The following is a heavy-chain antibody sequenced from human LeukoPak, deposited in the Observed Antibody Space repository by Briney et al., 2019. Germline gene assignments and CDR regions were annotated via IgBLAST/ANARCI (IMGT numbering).Heavy chain of an antibody. V-gene: IGHV1-8*01. CDR1: GYTFSDYD. CDR3: ARVKRFPTVWFDS. D-gene: IGHD3-10*01. CDR2: VNPITGST. J-gene: IGHJ5*01. Sequence: GASVKVSCKASGYTFSDYDINWVRRAAGQGLEWMGWVNPITGSTGYVQKFRGRIIMTRDTSITTAFMEPTSLTSDDTAIYYCARVKRFPTVWFDSWGQGTLVSVSS.